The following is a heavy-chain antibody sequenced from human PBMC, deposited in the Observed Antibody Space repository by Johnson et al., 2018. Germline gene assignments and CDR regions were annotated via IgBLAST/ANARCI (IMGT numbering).Heavy chain of an antibody. CDR2: ISYDGSNK. V-gene: IGHV3-30*18. CDR1: GFTFSRFD. CDR3: AKDRAYCSSSSCYIVYYGMDV. Sequence: VQLVESGGGVVQPGRSLRLSCAASGFTFSRFDMHWVRQAPGKGLEWVAFISYDGSNKYYADSVKGRFTISRDNSKNTLYLQMNSLRAEDTAVYYCAKDRAYCSSSSCYIVYYGMDVWGQGTTVTVSS. D-gene: IGHD2-2*02. J-gene: IGHJ6*02.